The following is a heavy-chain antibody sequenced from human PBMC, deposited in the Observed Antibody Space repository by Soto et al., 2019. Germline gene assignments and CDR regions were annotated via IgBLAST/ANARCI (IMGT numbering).Heavy chain of an antibody. J-gene: IGHJ4*02. CDR2: IIPVLDIA. Sequence: QVQLVQSGAEMKRPGSSLKVSCETSGGIFTNYTFHWVRQAPGQGLEWMGWIIPVLDIANYAHKSQGRITITADKSTSTAYLELTSLKFEDTAIYFCAKAPTASSPFDYWGQGTLVTVSS. CDR1: GGIFTNYT. CDR3: AKAPTASSPFDY. D-gene: IGHD1-26*01. V-gene: IGHV1-69*02.